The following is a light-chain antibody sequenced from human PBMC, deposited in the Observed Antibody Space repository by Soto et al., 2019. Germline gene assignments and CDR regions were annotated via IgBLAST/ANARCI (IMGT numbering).Light chain of an antibody. CDR3: QQYNSYSWT. J-gene: IGKJ1*01. V-gene: IGKV1-5*01. Sequence: DIQMTQSPSTLSASVGDRVTITCRASKSISSWLAWYQQKPGKAPKLLIYDASSLESGVPSRFSGSGSGTEFPLTISSLQPDDFATFYCQQYNSYSWTFGQGTKVEIK. CDR1: KSISSW. CDR2: DAS.